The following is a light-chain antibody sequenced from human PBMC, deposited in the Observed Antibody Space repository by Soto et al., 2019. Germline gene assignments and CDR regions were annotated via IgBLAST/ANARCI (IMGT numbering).Light chain of an antibody. CDR3: QKYKGYSRK. V-gene: IGKV1-5*01. CDR2: DAS. Sequence: DIQMTQSPSTLSASVGDIVTITCRASQSISDSLAWYQQKPGKAPYLLISDASNLERGVPSRFSGSGSGTEFTLTISSMQPDDFATYYCQKYKGYSRKFGQGTKVDIK. J-gene: IGKJ1*01. CDR1: QSISDS.